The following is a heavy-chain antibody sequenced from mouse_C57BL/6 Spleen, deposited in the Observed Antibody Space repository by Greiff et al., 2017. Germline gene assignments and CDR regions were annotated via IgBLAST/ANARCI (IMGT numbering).Heavy chain of an antibody. J-gene: IGHJ4*01. Sequence: EVQVVESGGGLVQPKGSLKLSCAASGFSFNTYAMNWVRQAPGQGLEWVARIRSKSNNYATYYADSVKDRFTISRDDSESMLYLQMNNLKTEDTAMYYCVRQWLDYDPFYYAMAYWGQGTSVTVSS. CDR3: VRQWLDYDPFYYAMAY. CDR2: IRSKSNNYAT. D-gene: IGHD2-4*01. V-gene: IGHV10-1*01. CDR1: GFSFNTYA.